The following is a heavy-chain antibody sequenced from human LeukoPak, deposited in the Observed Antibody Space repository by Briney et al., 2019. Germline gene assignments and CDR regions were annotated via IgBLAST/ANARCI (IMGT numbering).Heavy chain of an antibody. CDR1: GLIVSTNY. V-gene: IGHV3-7*01. J-gene: IGHJ3*01. CDR3: ARERNTAIVTAFDV. D-gene: IGHD5-18*01. Sequence: GGSLRLSCAVSGLIVSTNYMSWVRQAPGKGLEWVANTKQDGSEKYYMDSVKGRFTISRDNAKNSLYLQMNSLRVEDTAVYFCARERNTAIVTAFDVWGQGTMVTVSS. CDR2: TKQDGSEK.